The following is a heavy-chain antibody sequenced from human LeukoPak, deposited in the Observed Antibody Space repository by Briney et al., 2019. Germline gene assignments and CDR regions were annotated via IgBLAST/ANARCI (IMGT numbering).Heavy chain of an antibody. Sequence: GGSLGLSCAASGFTFSSYAMSWVRQAPGKGLEWVSAISGSGGSTYYADSVKGRFTISRDNSKNTLYLQMNSLRAEDTAVYYCAKVRSITTVRGGRGLDPWGQGTLVTASS. D-gene: IGHD3-10*01. J-gene: IGHJ5*02. CDR2: ISGSGGST. V-gene: IGHV3-23*01. CDR1: GFTFSSYA. CDR3: AKVRSITTVRGGRGLDP.